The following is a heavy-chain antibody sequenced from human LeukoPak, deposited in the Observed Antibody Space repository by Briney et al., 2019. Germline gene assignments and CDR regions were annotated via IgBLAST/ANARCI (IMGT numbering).Heavy chain of an antibody. J-gene: IGHJ4*02. D-gene: IGHD3-16*01. CDR2: VSGSDGGT. CDR1: GFNLSSYA. Sequence: GGSLRLSCAASGFNLSSYAMSWVRQAPGKGLECVSAVSGSDGGTYYADSAKGRFTTSRDNSKNTLYLQMNSLRAEDTAVYYCARDYYDYVWGSCMHYWGQGTLVTVSS. CDR3: ARDYYDYVWGSCMHY. V-gene: IGHV3-23*01.